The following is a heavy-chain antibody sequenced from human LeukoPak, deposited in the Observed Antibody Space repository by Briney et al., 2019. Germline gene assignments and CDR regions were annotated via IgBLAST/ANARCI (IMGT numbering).Heavy chain of an antibody. CDR2: IKQDGSEK. D-gene: IGHD3-16*01. Sequence: PGGSLRLSCAASGFSVSDYWMTWVRQAPGKGLEWVANIKQDGSEKTNVDSVKGRFTISRDNAKNSLYLQMISLRVEDTAMYYCVRDGGTDWYDPWGQGTLVTVFS. CDR3: VRDGGTDWYDP. J-gene: IGHJ5*02. CDR1: GFSVSDYW. V-gene: IGHV3-7*01.